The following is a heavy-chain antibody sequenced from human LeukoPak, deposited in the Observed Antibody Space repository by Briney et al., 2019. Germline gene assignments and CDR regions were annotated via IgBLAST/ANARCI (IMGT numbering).Heavy chain of an antibody. D-gene: IGHD3-9*01. V-gene: IGHV1-69*13. CDR1: GGTFSSYA. J-gene: IGHJ6*02. CDR3: NFDWFSNYYYYGMDV. CDR2: IIPIFGTA. Sequence: ASVKVSCKASGGTFSSYAISWVRQAPGQGLEWMGGIIPIFGTANYAQKFQGRVTITADESTSTAYTELSSLRSEDTAVYYCNFDWFSNYYYYGMDVWGQGTTVTVSS.